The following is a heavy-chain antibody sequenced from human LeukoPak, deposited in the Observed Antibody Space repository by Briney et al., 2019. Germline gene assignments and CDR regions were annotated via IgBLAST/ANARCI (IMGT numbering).Heavy chain of an antibody. Sequence: SETLSLTCTVSGASISSGGFYWSWIRQHPEKGLEWIVYIHYSGGTYYNPSLKSRVSMSVDTSKNQFSLKLSSGIAADTAVYYCARIIVTGTTDYWGQGTLVTVSS. D-gene: IGHD1-1*01. CDR1: GASISSGGFY. J-gene: IGHJ4*02. CDR2: IHYSGGT. CDR3: ARIIVTGTTDY. V-gene: IGHV4-31*03.